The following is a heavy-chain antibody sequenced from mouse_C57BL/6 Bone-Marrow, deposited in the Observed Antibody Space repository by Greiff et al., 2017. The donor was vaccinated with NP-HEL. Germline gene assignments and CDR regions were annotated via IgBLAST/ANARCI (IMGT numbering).Heavy chain of an antibody. CDR2: INPNSGST. V-gene: IGHV1-64*01. CDR1: GYTFTSYC. CDR3: ERGIISTVFGY. D-gene: IGHD1-1*01. J-gene: IGHJ2*01. Sequence: QVQLLQPGAELVKPGASVKFSCKASGYTFTSYCMHWVKQRPGQGLEWIGMINPNSGSTYYNEKFKSKATLTVDKSTSTAYMQLSSLTSGDSAVYYCERGIISTVFGYWGTGITLTAST.